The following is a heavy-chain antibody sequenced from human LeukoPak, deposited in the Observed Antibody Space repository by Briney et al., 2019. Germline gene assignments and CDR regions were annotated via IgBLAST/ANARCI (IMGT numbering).Heavy chain of an antibody. J-gene: IGHJ4*02. CDR1: GYTLTTYY. Sequence: ASVKVSCKASGYTLTTYYMHWVRQPPGQGLEYMGITNPSGGSTYYVQKFQGRVTMTWDTSTSTVYMELSSLRLEDTAVYYCAREFPRTYYFDYWGQGTLVTVSS. D-gene: IGHD1-7*01. CDR3: AREFPRTYYFDY. V-gene: IGHV1-46*01. CDR2: TNPSGGST.